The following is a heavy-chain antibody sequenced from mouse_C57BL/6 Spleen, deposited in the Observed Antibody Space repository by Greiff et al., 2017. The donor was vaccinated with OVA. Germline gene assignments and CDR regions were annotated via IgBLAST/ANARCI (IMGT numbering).Heavy chain of an antibody. CDR1: GFTFSDYG. D-gene: IGHD2-5*01. CDR3: ASAYYSNPWYFDV. V-gene: IGHV5-17*01. CDR2: ISSGSSTI. J-gene: IGHJ1*03. Sequence: EVQLVESGGGLVKPGGSLKLSCAASGFTFSDYGMHWVRQAPEKGLEWVAYISSGSSTIYYADTVKGRFTISRDNAKNTLFLQMTSLRSEDTAMYYCASAYYSNPWYFDVWGTGTTVTVSS.